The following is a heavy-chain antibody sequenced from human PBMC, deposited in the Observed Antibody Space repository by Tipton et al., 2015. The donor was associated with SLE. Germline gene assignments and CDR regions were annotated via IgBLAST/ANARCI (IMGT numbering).Heavy chain of an antibody. CDR1: GDSISSSTYY. Sequence: TLSLTCTVSGDSISSSTYYWGWIRQPPGKGLEWIGNMYFSGSTYYSPSLKSRITIAVDTSENQFSLKLSSVTAADTAVYYCARERTYGDYFYYYAVDVWGQGTTVTVSS. CDR2: MYFSGST. J-gene: IGHJ6*02. V-gene: IGHV4-39*07. D-gene: IGHD4-17*01. CDR3: ARERTYGDYFYYYAVDV.